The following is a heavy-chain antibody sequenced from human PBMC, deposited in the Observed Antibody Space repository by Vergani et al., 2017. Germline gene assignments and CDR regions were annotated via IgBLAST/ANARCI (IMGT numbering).Heavy chain of an antibody. Sequence: QVQLVQSGAEVKKPGSSVKVSCKASGGTFSSYAISWVRQAPGQGLEWMGRIIPILGTANDAQKFQGRVTITADESTSTADMELSSLRSEDTAVYYCARGCSGGSCYSASDWYFDLWGRGTLVTVSS. D-gene: IGHD2-15*01. CDR1: GGTFSSYA. J-gene: IGHJ2*01. V-gene: IGHV1-69*11. CDR3: ARGCSGGSCYSASDWYFDL. CDR2: IIPILGTA.